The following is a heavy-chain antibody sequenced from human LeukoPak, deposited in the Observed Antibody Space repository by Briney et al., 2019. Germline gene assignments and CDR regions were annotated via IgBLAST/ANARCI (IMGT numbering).Heavy chain of an antibody. D-gene: IGHD4/OR15-4a*01. V-gene: IGHV3-48*01. CDR2: ISGDSGTI. CDR1: GFTFSSYS. J-gene: IGHJ2*01. Sequence: GGSLRLSCAASGFTFSSYSLNWVRQTPGKGLEWVSYISGDSGTIYYADSVKGRFTISRDNAKNSMYLQISSLRTGDTAVYYCARRLFWYFDLWGRGTLLTVSS. CDR3: ARRLFWYFDL.